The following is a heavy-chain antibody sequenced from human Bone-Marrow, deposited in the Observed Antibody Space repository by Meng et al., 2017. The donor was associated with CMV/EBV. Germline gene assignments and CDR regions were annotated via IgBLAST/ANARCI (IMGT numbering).Heavy chain of an antibody. J-gene: IGHJ6*02. Sequence: ASVKVSCKASGYTFTSYYMHWVRQAPGQGLEWMGIINPSGGSTSYAQKFQGRVTMTRDTSTSTVYMELSSLRSEDTAVYYCAIGITMVRGNYYYGMDVWGQGTTVTVSS. V-gene: IGHV1-46*01. CDR3: AIGITMVRGNYYYGMDV. D-gene: IGHD3-10*01. CDR1: GYTFTSYY. CDR2: INPSGGST.